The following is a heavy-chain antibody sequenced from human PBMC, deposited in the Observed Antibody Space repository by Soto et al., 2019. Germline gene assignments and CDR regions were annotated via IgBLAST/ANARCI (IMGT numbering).Heavy chain of an antibody. J-gene: IGHJ2*01. Sequence: SVKVSCKASGGTFSSYTISWVRQAPGQGLEWMGRIIPILGIANYAQKFQGRVTITADKSTSTAYMELSSLRSEDTAVYYCARDFKSTVGYFDLWGRGTLVTVSS. D-gene: IGHD4-17*01. CDR3: ARDFKSTVGYFDL. CDR1: GGTFSSYT. V-gene: IGHV1-69*04. CDR2: IIPILGIA.